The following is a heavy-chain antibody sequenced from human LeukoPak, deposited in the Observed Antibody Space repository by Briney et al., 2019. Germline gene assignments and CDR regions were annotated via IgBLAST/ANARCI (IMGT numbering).Heavy chain of an antibody. D-gene: IGHD3-22*01. CDR3: ARDISEDGSSPGGSYDAFDI. J-gene: IGHJ3*02. V-gene: IGHV3-21*01. CDR2: ISSSSSYI. Sequence: GGSLRLSCAASGFTFSSYSMNWVRQAPGKGLEWVSSISSSSSYIYYADSVKGRFTISRDNAKNSLYLQMNSLRAEDTAVYYCARDISEDGSSPGGSYDAFDIWGQGTMVTVSS. CDR1: GFTFSSYS.